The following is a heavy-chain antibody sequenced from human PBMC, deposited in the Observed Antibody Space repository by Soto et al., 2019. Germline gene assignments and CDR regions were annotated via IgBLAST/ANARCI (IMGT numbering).Heavy chain of an antibody. CDR2: ISYDGSNK. Sequence: QVQLVESGGGVVKPGRSLRLSCAASGCTFSSYDMHWVRQAPGKGLEWVAGISYDGSNKYYADSVKGRFTISRDNSKNTLYLQMNSLRAEDTAVYYCANGDYYDSSWHYYGMDVWGQGTTVTVSS. D-gene: IGHD3-22*01. J-gene: IGHJ6*02. CDR3: ANGDYYDSSWHYYGMDV. V-gene: IGHV3-30*18. CDR1: GCTFSSYD.